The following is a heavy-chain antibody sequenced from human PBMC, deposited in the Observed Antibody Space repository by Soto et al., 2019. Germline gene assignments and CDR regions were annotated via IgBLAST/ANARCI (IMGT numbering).Heavy chain of an antibody. Sequence: ASVKVSCKASGGTFSSYAISWVRQAPGQGLEWMGWINPNSGNIGYAQRFQGRVTTTRDTAIRTAYMEVSSLRSDDTAVYYCARGRASGSYYLLDYWGQGTLVTVSS. J-gene: IGHJ4*02. D-gene: IGHD3-10*01. CDR3: ARGRASGSYYLLDY. CDR1: GGTFSSYA. V-gene: IGHV1-8*02. CDR2: INPNSGNI.